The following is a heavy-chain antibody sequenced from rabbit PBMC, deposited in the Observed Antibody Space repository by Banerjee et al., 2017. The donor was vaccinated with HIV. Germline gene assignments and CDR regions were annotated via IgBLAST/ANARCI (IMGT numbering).Heavy chain of an antibody. D-gene: IGHD4-2*01. V-gene: IGHV1S40*01. CDR3: ARRYVGSRPYYFDL. CDR1: GFTLSSYV. CDR2: IYGGSGST. Sequence: QSLEESGGGLVQPEGSLALTCKASGFTLSSYVMCWVRQAPGKGLEWIACIYGGSGSTYYASWAKGRFTISKTSSTTVTLQMTSLTAADTATYLCARRYVGSRPYYFDLWGPGTLVTVS. J-gene: IGHJ4*01.